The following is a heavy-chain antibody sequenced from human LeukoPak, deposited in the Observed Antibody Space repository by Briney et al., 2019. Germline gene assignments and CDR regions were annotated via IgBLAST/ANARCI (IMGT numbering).Heavy chain of an antibody. CDR3: ARANFNRRAFDP. CDR1: GGSISSGSYY. D-gene: IGHD1-14*01. J-gene: IGHJ5*02. V-gene: IGHV4-61*02. Sequence: SQTLSLTCTVSGGSISSGSYYWSWIRQPAGKGLEWIGRIYTSGSTNYNPSLKSRVTISVDTSKNQFSLKLSSVTAADTAVYYCARANFNRRAFDPWGQGTLVTVSS. CDR2: IYTSGST.